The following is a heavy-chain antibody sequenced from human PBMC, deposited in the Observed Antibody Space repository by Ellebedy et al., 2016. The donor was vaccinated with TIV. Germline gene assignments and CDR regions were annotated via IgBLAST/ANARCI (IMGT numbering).Heavy chain of an antibody. V-gene: IGHV1-3*01. CDR3: ARQEAVAGTLFDY. CDR1: GYTFTSYY. J-gene: IGHJ4*02. CDR2: INAGNGNT. Sequence: AASVKVSCKASGYTFTSYYMHWVRQAPGQGLEWMGWINAGNGNTKYSQKFQGRVTITRDTSASTAYMELRSLRSDDTAVYYCARQEAVAGTLFDYWGQGTLVTVSS. D-gene: IGHD6-19*01.